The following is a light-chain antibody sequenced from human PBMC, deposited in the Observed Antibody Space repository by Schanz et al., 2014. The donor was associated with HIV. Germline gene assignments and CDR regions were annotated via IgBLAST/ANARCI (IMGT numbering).Light chain of an antibody. CDR3: SSFTSSNTWV. CDR2: DVS. CDR1: SSDVGAYNS. V-gene: IGLV2-14*01. J-gene: IGLJ3*02. Sequence: QSVLTQPASVSGSPGQSITISCTGTSSDVGAYNSVSWFQQYPGKAPKLIIYDVSNRPSGVSNRFSGSKSANTASLTISGLQAEDEADYHCSSFTSSNTWVFGGGTKLTVL.